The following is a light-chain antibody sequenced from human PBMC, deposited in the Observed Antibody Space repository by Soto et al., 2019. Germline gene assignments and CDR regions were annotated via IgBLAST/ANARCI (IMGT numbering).Light chain of an antibody. J-gene: IGKJ3*01. CDR1: HDITSY. CDR2: DAS. V-gene: IGKV1-33*01. Sequence: DIQMTQSPSSLSASVGDRVTITCQASHDITSYLNWYKHKPGKAPKLLIYDASLLEAGVPSSFSGSGSGTDFAFTISSLQPEGVATYYCQKCDYPAIFGPGNTVDFK. CDR3: QKCDYPAI.